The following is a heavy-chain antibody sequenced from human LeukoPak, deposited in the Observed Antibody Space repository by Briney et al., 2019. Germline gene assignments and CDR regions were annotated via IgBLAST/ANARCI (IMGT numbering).Heavy chain of an antibody. CDR1: GFTFSSYA. V-gene: IGHV3-23*01. Sequence: PGGSLRLSCAASGFTFSSYAMSWVRQAPGKGLEWVSAISGSGGSTYYADSVKGRFTISRDNSKNTLYLQMNSLRAEDTAVYYCAKDHELAVVVPAATHGQHWGQGTLVTVSS. CDR3: AKDHELAVVVPAATHGQH. D-gene: IGHD2-2*01. CDR2: ISGSGGST. J-gene: IGHJ1*01.